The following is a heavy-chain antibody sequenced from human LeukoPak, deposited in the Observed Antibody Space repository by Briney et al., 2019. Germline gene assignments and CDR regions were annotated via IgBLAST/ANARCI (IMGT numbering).Heavy chain of an antibody. V-gene: IGHV1-18*01. CDR3: AKSSYYDGSGYYREYYFDQ. J-gene: IGHJ4*02. Sequence: GASVKVSCKASGYTFTSYGISWVRQAPGQGLEWMGWISAYNGNTNYAQRLQGRVTMTTDTSTSTAYMELRSLRSDDTAVYYCAKSSYYDGSGYYREYYFDQWGQGTLVTVSS. CDR1: GYTFTSYG. D-gene: IGHD3-22*01. CDR2: ISAYNGNT.